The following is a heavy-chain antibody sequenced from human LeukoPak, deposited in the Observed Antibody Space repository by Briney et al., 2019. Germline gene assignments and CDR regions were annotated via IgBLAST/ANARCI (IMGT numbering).Heavy chain of an antibody. D-gene: IGHD3-10*01. CDR3: ARDRTVLVPTAPGNGMDV. CDR2: TYYRSKWYK. V-gene: IGHV6-1*01. Sequence: SQTLSLTCAISGDSVSSSSAAWNWIRQSPSRGLEWLGRTYYRSKWYKDYAVSVKSRITINPDTSKNQFSLQLNSVTPEDTAVYYCARDRTVLVPTAPGNGMDVWGQGTTVTVSS. CDR1: GDSVSSSSAA. J-gene: IGHJ6*02.